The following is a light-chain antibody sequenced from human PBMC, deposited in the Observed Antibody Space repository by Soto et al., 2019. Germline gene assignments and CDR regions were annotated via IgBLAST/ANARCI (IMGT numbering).Light chain of an antibody. V-gene: IGKV1-39*01. J-gene: IGKJ3*01. CDR2: AAS. Sequence: DIQMTQSPSSLSASVGDRVTITCRASQSISSYLHWYQHKPGKAPKLLIYAASNLQSGVPSRFNTSGSRTDFTTTLNSLHPDDSATDSCQRGYNTPGPFGPGTKVDNK. CDR3: QRGYNTPGP. CDR1: QSISSY.